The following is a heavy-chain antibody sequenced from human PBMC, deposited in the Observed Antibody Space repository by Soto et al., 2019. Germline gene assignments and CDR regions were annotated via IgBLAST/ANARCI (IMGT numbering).Heavy chain of an antibody. CDR2: ISAYNSNT. CDR1: GYTFTSYG. Sequence: ASVKVSCKASGYTFTSYGISWVRQAPGQGLEWMGWISAYNSNTNYAQKLQGRVTMTTDTSTSTAYMELRSLRSDDTAVYYCARRALGYCSSISARKGRYGYYYYMDVWGKGTTVTVSS. D-gene: IGHD2-2*01. J-gene: IGHJ6*03. CDR3: ARRALGYCSSISARKGRYGYYYYMDV. V-gene: IGHV1-18*01.